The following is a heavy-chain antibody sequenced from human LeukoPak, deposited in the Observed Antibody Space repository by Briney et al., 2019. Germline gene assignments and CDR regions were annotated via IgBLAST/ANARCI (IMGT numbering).Heavy chain of an antibody. CDR2: ISSNGGST. J-gene: IGHJ5*02. CDR1: GFTFSSYA. V-gene: IGHV3-64*01. D-gene: IGHD6-13*01. Sequence: PGGSLRLSCAASGFTFSSYAMHWVRQAPGKGLEYVSGISSNGGSTYYANSVKGRFTISRDNSENTLYLQLVSLRAEDMAVYYCARSRGISASPNWFDPWGQGTLVTVSS. CDR3: ARSRGISASPNWFDP.